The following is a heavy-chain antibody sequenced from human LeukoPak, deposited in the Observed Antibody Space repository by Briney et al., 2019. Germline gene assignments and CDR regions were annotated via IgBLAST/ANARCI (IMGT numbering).Heavy chain of an antibody. J-gene: IGHJ4*02. CDR3: ARDLAGFGGYSYGMVDY. Sequence: SQTLSLTCAISADSFSSNSAAWNWIRQSPSRGLEWLGRTYYRAEWHNDYAVSVKSRIIISPDTSKHKFSLQLKFVTPEDTAVYYCARDLAGFGGYSYGMVDYWGQGTLVTVSS. D-gene: IGHD5-18*01. CDR1: ADSFSSNSAA. CDR2: TYYRAEWHN. V-gene: IGHV6-1*01.